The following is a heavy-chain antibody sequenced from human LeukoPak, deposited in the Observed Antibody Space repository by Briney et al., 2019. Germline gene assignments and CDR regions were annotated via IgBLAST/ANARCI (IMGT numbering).Heavy chain of an antibody. CDR2: IKQDGSEK. V-gene: IGHV3-7*03. CDR1: GFTFSSYW. CDR3: AKTCTSGFSSSWYPHYYYMDV. D-gene: IGHD6-13*01. J-gene: IGHJ6*03. Sequence: GGSLRLSCAASGFTFSSYWMSWVRQAPGKGLEWVANIKQDGSEKYYVDSVKGRFTISRDNAKNSLYLQMNSLRAEDTAVYYCAKTCTSGFSSSWYPHYYYMDVRGKGTTVTVSS.